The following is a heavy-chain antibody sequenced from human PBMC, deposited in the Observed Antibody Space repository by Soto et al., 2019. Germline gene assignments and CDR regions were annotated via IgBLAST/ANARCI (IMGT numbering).Heavy chain of an antibody. J-gene: IGHJ4*02. V-gene: IGHV1-18*01. D-gene: IGHD4-17*01. Sequence: QVQLVQSGAEVKKPGASVKVTCKASGYTFITYGINWVRQAPGQGLEWMGWISGYNGNTKYAQKFQGRVTMTTDTSTSTSYMELRSLRSDDTAVYYCARGDYGGGADHWGQGTLVIVSS. CDR2: ISGYNGNT. CDR3: ARGDYGGGADH. CDR1: GYTFITYG.